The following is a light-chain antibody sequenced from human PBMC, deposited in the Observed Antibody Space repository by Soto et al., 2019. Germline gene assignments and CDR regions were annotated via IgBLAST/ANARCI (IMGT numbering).Light chain of an antibody. CDR3: SSYTSFSTYV. Sequence: ALAQPASVSGSPGQSITISCTGTSSDVGGYNYVSWYQHHPGKAPKLMIYEVSYRPSGVSNRFSGSKSDNTASLTISGLQAEDEADYHCSSYTSFSTYVFGTGTKVTVL. CDR2: EVS. J-gene: IGLJ1*01. V-gene: IGLV2-14*01. CDR1: SSDVGGYNY.